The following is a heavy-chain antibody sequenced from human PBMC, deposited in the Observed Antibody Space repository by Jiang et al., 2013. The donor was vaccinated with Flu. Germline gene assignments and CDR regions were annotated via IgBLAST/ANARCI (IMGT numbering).Heavy chain of an antibody. Sequence: GSGLVKPSETLSLTCTVSGGSISSSSYYWGWIRQPPGKGLEWIGSIYYSGSTYYNPSLKSRVTISVDTSKNQFSLKLSSVTAADTAVYYCARFVKRYYYDSSGYYYYFDYWGQGTLVTVSS. V-gene: IGHV4-39*01. CDR3: ARFVKRYYYDSSGYYYYFDY. CDR2: IYYSGST. D-gene: IGHD3-22*01. J-gene: IGHJ4*02. CDR1: GGSISSSSYY.